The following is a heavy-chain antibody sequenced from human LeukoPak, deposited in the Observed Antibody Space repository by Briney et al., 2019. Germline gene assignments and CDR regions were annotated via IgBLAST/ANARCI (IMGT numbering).Heavy chain of an antibody. CDR2: IWYDGNNK. CDR3: AKGSGIAVAGNFDY. J-gene: IGHJ4*02. V-gene: IGHV3-33*06. D-gene: IGHD6-19*01. CDR1: GFSFSTYG. Sequence: GGSLRLSCAASGFSFSTYGMHWVRQAPGKGLEWVAVIWYDGNNKYYGDSVKGRFTISRDNSKNTLYLQMNSLRAEDTAVYYCAKGSGIAVAGNFDYWGQGTLVTVSS.